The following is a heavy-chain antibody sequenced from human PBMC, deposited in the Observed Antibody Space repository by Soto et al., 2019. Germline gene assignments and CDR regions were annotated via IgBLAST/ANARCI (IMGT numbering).Heavy chain of an antibody. CDR3: AKVFLSGKQLWLDY. Sequence: XGSLRLSCSASGFTFSSYGMHWVRQAPGKGLEWVAVISYDGSNKYYADSVKGRFTISRDNSKNTLYLQMNSLRAEDTAVYYCAKVFLSGKQLWLDYWGQGTLVTVSS. CDR2: ISYDGSNK. J-gene: IGHJ4*02. CDR1: GFTFSSYG. V-gene: IGHV3-30*18. D-gene: IGHD5-18*01.